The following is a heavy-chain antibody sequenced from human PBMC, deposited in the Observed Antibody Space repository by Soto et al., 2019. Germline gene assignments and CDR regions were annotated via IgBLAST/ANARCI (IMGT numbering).Heavy chain of an antibody. CDR2: IYYSGST. V-gene: IGHV4-59*01. J-gene: IGHJ6*02. Sequence: SDTLSLTCTVSGGSISSYYWSWIRQPPGKGLEWIGYIYYSGSTNYNPSLKSRVTISVDTSKNQFSLKLSSVTAADTAVYYCSREYFAWFADFYSWGLGDAVPVS. CDR1: GGSISSYY. CDR3: SREYFAWFADFYS. D-gene: IGHD3-9*01.